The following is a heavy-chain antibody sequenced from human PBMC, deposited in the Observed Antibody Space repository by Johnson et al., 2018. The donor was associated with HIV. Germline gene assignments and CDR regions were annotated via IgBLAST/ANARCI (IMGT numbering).Heavy chain of an antibody. D-gene: IGHD6-13*01. CDR1: GFTFSSYA. V-gene: IGHV3-64*01. Sequence: VQLVESGGGLVEPGGSLRLSCIASGFTFSSYAMHWVRQAPGKGLEYVSAISSNGGSTYYANSVKGRFTISRDNSKNTLYLQMNSLRAGDTAVYYCARDPGSSSRGAFDIWGQGTMVTVSS. CDR2: ISSNGGST. J-gene: IGHJ3*02. CDR3: ARDPGSSSRGAFDI.